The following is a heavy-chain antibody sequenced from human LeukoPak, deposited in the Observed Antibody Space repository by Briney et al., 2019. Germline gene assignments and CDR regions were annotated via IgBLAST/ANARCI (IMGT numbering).Heavy chain of an antibody. CDR1: GFTFSGYG. D-gene: IGHD3-10*01. CDR3: AKDRGYSYASGSSELDY. J-gene: IGHJ4*02. Sequence: PGGSLRLFCAASGFTFSGYGMHWVRLAPGGGLEWVAVIAYEGSQKHYADSVQGRFTISRDNSRNTVYLQMNGLRDEDTAIYYCAKDRGYSYASGSSELDYWGQGTPVTVSS. V-gene: IGHV3-30*18. CDR2: IAYEGSQK.